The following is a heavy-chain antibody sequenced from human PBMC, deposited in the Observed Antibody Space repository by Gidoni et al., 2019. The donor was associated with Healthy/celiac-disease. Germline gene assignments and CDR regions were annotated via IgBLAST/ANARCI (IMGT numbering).Heavy chain of an antibody. Sequence: QVQLVESGGGVVQPGRSLRLSCAASGLTFSSYAMHWVRQAPGKGLEWVAVISYDGSNKYYADSVKGRFNIARDNSKNTLYLQMNSLRAEDTAVYYCARGNRKVVVAAMTGYWGQGTLVTVSS. CDR1: GLTFSSYA. CDR2: ISYDGSNK. V-gene: IGHV3-30-3*01. CDR3: ARGNRKVVVAAMTGY. D-gene: IGHD2-15*01. J-gene: IGHJ4*02.